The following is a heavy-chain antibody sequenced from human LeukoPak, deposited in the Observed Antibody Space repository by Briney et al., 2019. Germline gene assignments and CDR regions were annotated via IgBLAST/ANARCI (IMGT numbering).Heavy chain of an antibody. V-gene: IGHV1-18*01. J-gene: IGHJ4*02. Sequence: ASVKVSCKASGGTFSSYAITWVRQAPGQGLEWMGWISAYNGDTSYAQKFQVRVTMTTDTSTTTAYMELRGLRSDDTAVYYCARDGAYHDSSGSYYGVGDDFWGQGTLVTVSS. CDR2: ISAYNGDT. CDR3: ARDGAYHDSSGSYYGVGDDF. CDR1: GGTFSSYA. D-gene: IGHD3-22*01.